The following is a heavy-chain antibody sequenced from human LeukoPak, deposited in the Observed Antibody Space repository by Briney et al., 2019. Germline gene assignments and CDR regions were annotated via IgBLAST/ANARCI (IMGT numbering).Heavy chain of an antibody. CDR2: INHSGST. CDR3: ARGSIAAHPDYMDV. J-gene: IGHJ6*03. Sequence: PSETLSLTCTVSGGSISSSSYYWGWIRQPPGKGLEWIGEINHSGSTNYNPSLKSRVTISVDTSKNQFSLKLSSVTAADTAVYYCARGSIAAHPDYMDVWGKGTTVTVSS. V-gene: IGHV4-39*07. CDR1: GGSISSSSYY. D-gene: IGHD6-6*01.